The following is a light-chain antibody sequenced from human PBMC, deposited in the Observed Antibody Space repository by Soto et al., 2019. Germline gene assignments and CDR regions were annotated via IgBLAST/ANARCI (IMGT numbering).Light chain of an antibody. CDR3: QPYNSASRT. Sequence: DIQMTQSPTSLSASLGDRVTITCRASQSISEYLAWYQKRPGEVPKLLIYGASILQSGVPPRFSGRGSGTVFTLTNTSLQPEDVATYYCQPYNSASRTFGQGTKVDIK. V-gene: IGKV1-27*01. J-gene: IGKJ1*01. CDR1: QSISEY. CDR2: GAS.